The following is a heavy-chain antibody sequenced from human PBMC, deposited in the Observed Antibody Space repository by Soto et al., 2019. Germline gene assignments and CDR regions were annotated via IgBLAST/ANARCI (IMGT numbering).Heavy chain of an antibody. CDR2: SYNSGNT. Sequence: QVQLHESGPGLVKPSQTLSLTCTVSGGSISDGAYYWSWIRQPPGKGLEWIGHSYNSGNTYNNPSRRSRLTISQDTSKSQFSLNLSSVTAADEAVYYCGGGRSGDKVDQWGHGTLVTVSS. J-gene: IGHJ4*01. D-gene: IGHD5-12*01. CDR1: GGSISDGAYY. CDR3: GGGRSGDKVDQ. V-gene: IGHV4-30-4*01.